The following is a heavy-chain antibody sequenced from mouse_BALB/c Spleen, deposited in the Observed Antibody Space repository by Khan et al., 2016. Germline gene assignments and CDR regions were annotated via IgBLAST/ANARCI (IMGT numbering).Heavy chain of an antibody. CDR2: IPYSGST. J-gene: IGHJ3*01. V-gene: IGHV3-1*02. Sequence: EVQLQESGPDLVKPSQSLSLTCTVTGFSITSDYSWHWIRQFPGNKLEWMGYIPYSGSTNYNPSLKSRISITRDTSKNQFFLQLNSVTTEDTATFYAARYYYVGAPWFAYWGQGTLVTVSA. CDR1: GFSITSDYS. D-gene: IGHD1-1*01. CDR3: ARYYYVGAPWFAY.